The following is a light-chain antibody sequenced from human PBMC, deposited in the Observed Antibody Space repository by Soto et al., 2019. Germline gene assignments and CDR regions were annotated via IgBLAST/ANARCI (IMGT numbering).Light chain of an antibody. Sequence: DLQSTQSPSFLPASVEDSVTLTCRASQGINSYLAWYQQKQGKAPKVLIYTASTLQSGVPSRFSGSVSGTEGTLTITSLQQEDGSAYYCQQLYTYPLTFGGGTKVDIK. V-gene: IGKV1-9*01. CDR1: QGINSY. CDR2: TAS. J-gene: IGKJ4*01. CDR3: QQLYTYPLT.